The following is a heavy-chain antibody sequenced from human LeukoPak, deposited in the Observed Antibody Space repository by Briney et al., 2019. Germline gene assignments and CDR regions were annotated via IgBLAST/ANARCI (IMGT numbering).Heavy chain of an antibody. V-gene: IGHV4-61*02. J-gene: IGHJ5*02. D-gene: IGHD2-2*01. CDR1: GDSISSGDYY. Sequence: KPSETLSLTCTVSGDSISSGDYYWSWIRQPAGKGLEWIGRISSSGGTNYNPSLKSRVTISVDTSKNQFSLKLSSVTAADTAVYFCARHKRPAAMPNHWFDPWGQGTLVTVSS. CDR2: ISSSGGT. CDR3: ARHKRPAAMPNHWFDP.